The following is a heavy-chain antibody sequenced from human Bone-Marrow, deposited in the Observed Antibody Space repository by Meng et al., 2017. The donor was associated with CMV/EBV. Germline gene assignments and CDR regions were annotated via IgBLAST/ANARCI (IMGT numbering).Heavy chain of an antibody. J-gene: IGHJ6*02. V-gene: IGHV1-18*01. Sequence: ASVKVSCKASGYTFTSFGISWVRQAPGQGLEWMGWISAYNDNTNYAQKLQGRVTMTTDTSTSTAYMELRSLRSDDTAVYYCAREEYEYGDYGMDVWGQGNTVTVSS. CDR3: AREEYEYGDYGMDV. D-gene: IGHD4-17*01. CDR2: ISAYNDNT. CDR1: GYTFTSFG.